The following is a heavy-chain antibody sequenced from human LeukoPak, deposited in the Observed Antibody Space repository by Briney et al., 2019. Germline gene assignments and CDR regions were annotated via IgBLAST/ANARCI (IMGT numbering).Heavy chain of an antibody. CDR2: IGAYNGNT. V-gene: IGHV1-18*01. CDR3: ASRRRATYYFDY. Sequence: ASVKVSCKASGYTFTSYGISWVRQAPGQGLEWMGWIGAYNGNTNYAQKLQGRVTMTTDTSTSTAYMELRSLRSDDTAVYYCASRRRATYYFDYWGQGTLVTVSS. J-gene: IGHJ4*02. D-gene: IGHD5-24*01. CDR1: GYTFTSYG.